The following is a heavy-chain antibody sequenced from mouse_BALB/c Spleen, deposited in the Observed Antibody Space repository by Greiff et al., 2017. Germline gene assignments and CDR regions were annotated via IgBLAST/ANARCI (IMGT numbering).Heavy chain of an antibody. V-gene: IGHV1-12*01. Sequence: QVQLQQSGAELVRSGASVKMSCKASGYTFTSYNMHWVKQTPGQGLEWIGYIYPGNGGTNYNQKFKGKATLTADTSSSTAYMQISSLTSEDSAVYFCPRGGNYETYDAMDYWGQGTSVTVSS. CDR1: GYTFTSYN. CDR3: PRGGNYETYDAMDY. CDR2: IYPGNGGT. D-gene: IGHD2-1*01. J-gene: IGHJ4*01.